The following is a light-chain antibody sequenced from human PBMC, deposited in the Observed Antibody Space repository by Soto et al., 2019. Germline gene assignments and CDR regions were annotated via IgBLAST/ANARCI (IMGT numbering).Light chain of an antibody. V-gene: IGLV1-44*01. Sequence: QSVLTQPPSASGAPGQRVTISCSGSNSNIGTTTVNWYQHVPGTAPKLLIYSSSQRPSGVLDRFSGSRSGTSASLAISGLQSEDEADYYCAAWDDSLNAVVFGGGTKLTVL. J-gene: IGLJ2*01. CDR1: NSNIGTTT. CDR3: AAWDDSLNAVV. CDR2: SSS.